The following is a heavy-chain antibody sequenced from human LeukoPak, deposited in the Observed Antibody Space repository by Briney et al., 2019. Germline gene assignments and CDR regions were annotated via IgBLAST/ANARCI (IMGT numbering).Heavy chain of an antibody. CDR1: GYGFSSSW. CDR2: IYPGDSDT. J-gene: IGHJ4*02. D-gene: IGHD2/OR15-2a*01. CDR3: AVGTTPYFIDY. V-gene: IGHV5-51*01. Sequence: GESLKISCYGSGYGFSSSWIGWVRQMSGKGLEWVGFIYPGDSDTRYSPSFQAQVTISADKSIGTAFLQWRSLKASDTAMYYCAVGTTPYFIDYWGQGTLVAVSS.